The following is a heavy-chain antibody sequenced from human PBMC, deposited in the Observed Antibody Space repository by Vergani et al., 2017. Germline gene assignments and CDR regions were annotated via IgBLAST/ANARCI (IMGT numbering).Heavy chain of an antibody. J-gene: IGHJ4*02. D-gene: IGHD3-10*01. V-gene: IGHV3-9*01. CDR2: ISWNSGSI. Sequence: EVQLVESGGGLVQPGGSLRLSCAASGFTFSTYAMHWVRQAPGKGLEWVSGISWNSGSIGYADSVKGRFTISRDNAKNSLYLQMNSLRAEDTALYYCAKDIRSSLQGSGYFDYWGQGTLVTVSS. CDR1: GFTFSTYA. CDR3: AKDIRSSLQGSGYFDY.